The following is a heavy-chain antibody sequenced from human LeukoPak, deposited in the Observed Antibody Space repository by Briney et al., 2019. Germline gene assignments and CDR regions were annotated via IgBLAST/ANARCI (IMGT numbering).Heavy chain of an antibody. Sequence: SETLSLTCTVSGGSISSSSYYWGWIRQPPGKGLEWIGSIYYSGSTNYNPSLKSRVTISVDTSKNQFSLKLSSVTAADTAVYYCARGTGSSSWYKWGGDAFDIWGQGTMVTVSS. D-gene: IGHD6-13*01. CDR2: IYYSGST. J-gene: IGHJ3*02. CDR1: GGSISSSSYY. CDR3: ARGTGSSSWYKWGGDAFDI. V-gene: IGHV4-39*07.